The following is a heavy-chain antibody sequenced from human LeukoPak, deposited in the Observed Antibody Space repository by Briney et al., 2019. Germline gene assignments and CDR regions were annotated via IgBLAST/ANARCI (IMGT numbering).Heavy chain of an antibody. CDR3: ARDLTIYGVVSYDYYYYMDV. J-gene: IGHJ6*03. V-gene: IGHV1-2*02. D-gene: IGHD3-3*01. Sequence: GASVKVSSKASGYTFTGYYMHWVRQAPGQGREWRGCIISNGGVTNYTQRFQGRVTMTRDTSISTAYMEMSRLRSYDTAVYYCARDLTIYGVVSYDYYYYMDVWGKGTTVTVSS. CDR1: GYTFTGYY. CDR2: IISNGGVT.